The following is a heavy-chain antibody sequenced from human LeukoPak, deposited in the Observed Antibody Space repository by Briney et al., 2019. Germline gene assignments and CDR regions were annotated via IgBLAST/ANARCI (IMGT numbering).Heavy chain of an antibody. J-gene: IGHJ5*02. CDR2: ISGSGGST. V-gene: IGHV3-23*01. Sequence: GGSLRLSCAASGFTFSSYAMSWVRQAPGKGLEWVSAISGSGGSTYYADSVKGRFTISRDNSENTLYLQMNSLRAEDTAVYYCAKDRDIVVVPRWFDPWGQGTLVTVSS. CDR1: GFTFSSYA. D-gene: IGHD2-2*01. CDR3: AKDRDIVVVPRWFDP.